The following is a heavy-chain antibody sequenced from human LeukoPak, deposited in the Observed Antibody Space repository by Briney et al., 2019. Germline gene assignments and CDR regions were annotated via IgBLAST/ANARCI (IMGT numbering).Heavy chain of an antibody. CDR3: ELLAAAGKDAFDI. D-gene: IGHD6-13*01. V-gene: IGHV3-11*01. CDR1: GFSFTTHA. Sequence: GGSLRLSCVASGFSFTTHAMGWVRQAPGKGLEWVSYISSSGSTIYYADSVKGRFTISRDNAKNSLYLQMNSLRAEDTAVYYCELLAAAGKDAFDIWGQGTMVTVSS. CDR2: ISSSGSTI. J-gene: IGHJ3*02.